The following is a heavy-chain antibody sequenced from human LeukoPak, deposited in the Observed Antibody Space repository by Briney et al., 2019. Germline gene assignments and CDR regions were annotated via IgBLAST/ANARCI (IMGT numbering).Heavy chain of an antibody. Sequence: GGSLRLSCAASGFTFSVSAMHWVRQASGKGLEWVGCIRCKANSYATAYAASVRGRFTISRDDSKNTAYLQMNSLKTEDTAVYYCTSPYYYDSSGPNYYYYYMDVWGKGTTVTVSS. V-gene: IGHV3-73*01. CDR3: TSPYYYDSSGPNYYYYYMDV. J-gene: IGHJ6*03. CDR1: GFTFSVSA. D-gene: IGHD3-22*01. CDR2: IRCKANSYAT.